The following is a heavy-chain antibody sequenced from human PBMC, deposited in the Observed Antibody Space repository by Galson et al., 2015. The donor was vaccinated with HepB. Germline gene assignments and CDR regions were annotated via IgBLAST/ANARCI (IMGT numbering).Heavy chain of an antibody. CDR2: ISSDASYK. V-gene: IGHV3-30-3*02. Sequence: SLRLSCAASGFTFFQCAMHWVRQAPGKGLEWVSFISSDASYKHYVDSVRGRFIVSRDNSNNTLYLQMNSLRADDTAVYYCVTGERGRIVATTDYDMDVWGQGTTVIVSS. CDR1: GFTFFQCA. CDR3: VTGERGRIVATTDYDMDV. J-gene: IGHJ6*02. D-gene: IGHD5-12*01.